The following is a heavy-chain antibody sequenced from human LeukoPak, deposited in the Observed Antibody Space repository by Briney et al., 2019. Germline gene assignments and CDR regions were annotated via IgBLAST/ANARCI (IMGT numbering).Heavy chain of an antibody. CDR1: GFSFKKYG. Sequence: GGSLRLSCTASGFSFKKYGIHWVRQAPGKGLEWVTFMQYDENGKLYADSVKGRFTMSRDKSKNTVYLQMNSLRSEDTAVYFCAQDIPIEEVPLFGPGFWGQGTLVTVSS. J-gene: IGHJ4*02. CDR3: AQDIPIEEVPLFGPGF. CDR2: MQYDENGK. V-gene: IGHV3-30*02. D-gene: IGHD3-3*01.